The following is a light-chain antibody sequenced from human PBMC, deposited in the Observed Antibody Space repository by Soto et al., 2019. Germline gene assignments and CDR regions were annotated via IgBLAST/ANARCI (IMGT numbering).Light chain of an antibody. CDR1: QTINNL. J-gene: IGKJ1*01. Sequence: DIQMTQSPSTLSASVGDRVTITCRASQTINNLLAWYQQKPGKAPKFLIYKASRLESGVPSRFSGSGSGTEFTLTITSLQPDDFATYYCQQYNIYSLTFGQGTKVEIK. CDR3: QQYNIYSLT. V-gene: IGKV1-5*03. CDR2: KAS.